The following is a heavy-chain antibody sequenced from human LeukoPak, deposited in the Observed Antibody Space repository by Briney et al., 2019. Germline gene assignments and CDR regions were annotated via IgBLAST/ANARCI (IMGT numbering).Heavy chain of an antibody. J-gene: IGHJ6*03. CDR1: GFTFSSYA. Sequence: GGSLRLSCAASGFTFSSYAMHWVRQAPGKGLEWVAVISYDGSNKYYADSVKGRFTISRDNSKNTLYLQMNSLRAEDTAVYYCAREGYCSGGSCYQAITELYYYMDVWGKGTTVTVSS. V-gene: IGHV3-30*04. CDR3: AREGYCSGGSCYQAITELYYYMDV. D-gene: IGHD2-15*01. CDR2: ISYDGSNK.